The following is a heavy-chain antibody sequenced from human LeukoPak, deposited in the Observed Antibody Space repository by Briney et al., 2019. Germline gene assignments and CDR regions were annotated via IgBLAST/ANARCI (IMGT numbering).Heavy chain of an antibody. J-gene: IGHJ4*02. D-gene: IGHD3-10*01. CDR2: ISSSSSYI. CDR1: GFTFNSYS. Sequence: GSLRLSCAVSGFTFNSYSMNWVRQAPGKGLEWVSSISSSSSYIYYADSVKGRFTISRDNAKNSLYLQMNSLRAEDTAVYYCGRGYYGSGSYSGTNFDYWGQGTLVTVSS. V-gene: IGHV3-21*01. CDR3: GRGYYGSGSYSGTNFDY.